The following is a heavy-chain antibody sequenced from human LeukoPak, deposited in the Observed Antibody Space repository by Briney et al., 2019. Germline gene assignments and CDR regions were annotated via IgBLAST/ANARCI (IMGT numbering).Heavy chain of an antibody. J-gene: IGHJ4*02. CDR1: GFTFSSYS. Sequence: GGSLRLSCAASGFTFSSYSMNWVRQAPGKGLEWVSYISSSGSTIYYADSVKGRFTISRDNAKNSLYLQMNSLRAEDTAVYYCARHLIGVAIDYWGQGTLVTVSS. V-gene: IGHV3-48*04. D-gene: IGHD3-3*01. CDR3: ARHLIGVAIDY. CDR2: ISSSGSTI.